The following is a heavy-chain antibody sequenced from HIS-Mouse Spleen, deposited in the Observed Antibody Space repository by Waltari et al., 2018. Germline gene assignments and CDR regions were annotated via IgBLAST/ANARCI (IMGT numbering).Heavy chain of an antibody. CDR3: AKGGLMVYAIGDY. CDR1: GFTFSSHG. CDR2: IWYDGSNK. Sequence: QVQLVESGGGGVQPGRSLRLYCAASGFTFSSHGMHWVRKAPGKGLEWVAVIWYDGSNKYYADSVKGRFTISRDNSKNTLYLQMNSLRAEDTAVYYCAKGGLMVYAIGDYWGQGTLVTVSS. D-gene: IGHD2-8*01. J-gene: IGHJ4*02. V-gene: IGHV3-33*06.